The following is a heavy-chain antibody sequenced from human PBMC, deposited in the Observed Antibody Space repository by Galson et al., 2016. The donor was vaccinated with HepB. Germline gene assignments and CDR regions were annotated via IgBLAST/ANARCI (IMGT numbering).Heavy chain of an antibody. V-gene: IGHV3-23*01. Sequence: SLRLSCAASGFTFTTSAMSWVRQAPGKGLEWVSAISGSGGETHYADSVKGRFTFSRDNSKNTMYVQMTSLRAEDTAVYYCASGTTVTTSNSFWYFDLWGQGALVTVSS. J-gene: IGHJ2*01. CDR1: GFTFTTSA. CDR3: ASGTTVTTSNSFWYFDL. D-gene: IGHD4-17*01. CDR2: ISGSGGET.